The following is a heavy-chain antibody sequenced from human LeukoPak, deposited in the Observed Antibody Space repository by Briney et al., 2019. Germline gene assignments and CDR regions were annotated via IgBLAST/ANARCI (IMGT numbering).Heavy chain of an antibody. Sequence: GGSLRLSCAASGFTFSNYGMNWVRQTPGKGLQWVSYISSNTRIIDYADSVKGRFTISRDNAKNSLYLQMNSLRAEDTAVYHCARGGAARPDYWGQGTLLTVSS. CDR3: ARGGAARPDY. V-gene: IGHV3-48*01. J-gene: IGHJ4*02. D-gene: IGHD6-6*01. CDR1: GFTFSNYG. CDR2: ISSNTRII.